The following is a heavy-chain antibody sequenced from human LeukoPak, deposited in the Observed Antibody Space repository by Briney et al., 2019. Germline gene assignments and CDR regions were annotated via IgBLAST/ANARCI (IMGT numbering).Heavy chain of an antibody. Sequence: QPSQTLSLTCTVSGGSISSGSYYWSWIRQPAGKGLEWIGRICTSGSTNYNPSLKSRVTISVDTSKNQFSLKLSSVTAADTAVYYCARGIAVAGTVDYWGQGTLVTVSS. CDR1: GGSISSGSYY. CDR2: ICTSGST. V-gene: IGHV4-61*02. J-gene: IGHJ4*02. CDR3: ARGIAVAGTVDY. D-gene: IGHD6-19*01.